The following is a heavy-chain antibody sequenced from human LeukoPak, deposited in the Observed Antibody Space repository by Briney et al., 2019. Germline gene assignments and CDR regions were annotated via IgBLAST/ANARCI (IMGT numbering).Heavy chain of an antibody. V-gene: IGHV4-4*07. CDR1: GGSTSSYY. CDR2: IYTSGST. CDR3: ARGGYGSGTYYNWWFDP. J-gene: IGHJ5*02. D-gene: IGHD3-10*01. Sequence: SETLSLTCTVSGGSTSSYYWSWIRQPAGRGLEWIGRIYTSGSTNYNPSLKSRVTMSVDTSKNQFSLRLSSVTAADTAVYYCARGGYGSGTYYNWWFDPWGQGTLVTVSS.